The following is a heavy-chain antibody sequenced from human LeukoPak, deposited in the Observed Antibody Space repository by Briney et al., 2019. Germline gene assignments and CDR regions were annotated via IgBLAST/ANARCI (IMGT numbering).Heavy chain of an antibody. V-gene: IGHV3-48*01. CDR1: GFTFSSYS. CDR2: IRSSSSTI. Sequence: GGSLRLSCAASGFTFSSYSINWVRQAPGKGLEWVSYIRSSSSTIYYADSVKGRFTISRDNSKNTLYLQMNSLRAEDTAVYYCAKDWFKGVLFRPPTGYYYYYMDVWGKGTTVTISS. D-gene: IGHD3-10*01. CDR3: AKDWFKGVLFRPPTGYYYYYMDV. J-gene: IGHJ6*03.